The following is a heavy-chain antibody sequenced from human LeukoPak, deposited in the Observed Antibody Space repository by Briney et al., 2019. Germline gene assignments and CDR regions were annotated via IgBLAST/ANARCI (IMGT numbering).Heavy chain of an antibody. D-gene: IGHD6-19*01. V-gene: IGHV1-2*02. CDR2: IHGDSGGT. J-gene: IGHJ4*02. CDR3: ARERGSSGWYADY. CDR1: GHTFSGYY. Sequence: ASVKVSCKASGHTFSGYYMHWVRQAPGQGLEWMGWIHGDSGGTEYAQKFQGRVTMTRDTSISTAYMELSRLRSDDTAVYYCARERGSSGWYADYWGQGTLVTVSS.